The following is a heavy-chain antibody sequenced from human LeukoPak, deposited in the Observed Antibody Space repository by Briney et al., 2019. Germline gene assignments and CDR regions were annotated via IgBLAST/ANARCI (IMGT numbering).Heavy chain of an antibody. Sequence: GGSLRLSCAASGFTFSTYGMHWVRQAPGKGLEWVAFIRYDGSNKYYADSVKGRFTISRDNSKNTLYLQMNSLRAEDTAVYYCAKDARSGNYYFDYWGQGTLVTVSS. J-gene: IGHJ4*02. CDR2: IRYDGSNK. D-gene: IGHD1-26*01. V-gene: IGHV3-30*02. CDR3: AKDARSGNYYFDY. CDR1: GFTFSTYG.